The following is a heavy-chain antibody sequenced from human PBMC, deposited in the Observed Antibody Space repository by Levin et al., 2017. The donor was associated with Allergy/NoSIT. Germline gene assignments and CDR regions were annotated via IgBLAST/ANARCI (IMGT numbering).Heavy chain of an antibody. CDR1: GFTFSSSS. CDR2: ISSSSSTI. J-gene: IGHJ4*02. D-gene: IGHD5-12*01. CDR3: ARDNGYSGYELTYYFDY. Sequence: LSLTCAASGFTFSSSSMNWVRQAPGKGLEWVSYISSSSSTIYYADSVKGRFTISRDNAKNSLYLQMNSLRAEDTAVYYCARDNGYSGYELTYYFDYWGQGTLVTVSS. V-gene: IGHV3-48*01.